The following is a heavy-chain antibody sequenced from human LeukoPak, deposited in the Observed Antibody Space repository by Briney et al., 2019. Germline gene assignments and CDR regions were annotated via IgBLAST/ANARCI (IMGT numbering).Heavy chain of an antibody. CDR3: ARRYDILTGYSQIQYYFDY. CDR2: INHSGST. Sequence: PSETLSLTCAVYGGSFSGYYWSWIRQPPGKGLEWIGEINHSGSTNYNPSLKSRVTISVDTSKNQFSLKLSSVTAADTAVYYCARRYDILTGYSQIQYYFDYWGQGTLVTVSS. CDR1: GGSFSGYY. V-gene: IGHV4-34*01. D-gene: IGHD3-9*01. J-gene: IGHJ4*02.